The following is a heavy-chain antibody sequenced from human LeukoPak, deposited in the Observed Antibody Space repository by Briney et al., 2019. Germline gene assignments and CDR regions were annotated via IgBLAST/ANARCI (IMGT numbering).Heavy chain of an antibody. D-gene: IGHD3-22*01. CDR1: GFTFSDHY. J-gene: IGHJ4*02. CDR2: IRNKINSYTT. V-gene: IGHV3-72*01. CDR3: ARGYYGSSGYQYYFDY. Sequence: PGGSLRLSCAASGFTFSDHYMDWVRQVPEKGLEWVGRIRNKINSYTTDYAASVKGRFTISRDDSKNSLYLQMKSLKTEDTAVYYCARGYYGSSGYQYYFDYWGQGTLVTVSS.